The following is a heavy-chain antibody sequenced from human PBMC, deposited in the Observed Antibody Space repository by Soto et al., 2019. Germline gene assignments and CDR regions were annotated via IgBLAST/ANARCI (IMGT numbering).Heavy chain of an antibody. CDR2: IIPIFGTA. CDR3: ARGGYSSGWYYGY. D-gene: IGHD6-19*01. CDR1: GGTFSSYA. Sequence: QVQLVQSGAEVKKPGSSVKVSCKASGGTFSSYAISWVRQSPGQGLEWMGGIIPIFGTANYAQKVQGRVTITADESTSTAYMERSSLRSEDTAVYYCARGGYSSGWYYGYWGQGTLVTVSS. V-gene: IGHV1-69*01. J-gene: IGHJ4*02.